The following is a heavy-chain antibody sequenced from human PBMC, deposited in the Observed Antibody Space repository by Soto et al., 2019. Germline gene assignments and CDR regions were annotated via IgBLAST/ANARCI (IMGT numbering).Heavy chain of an antibody. D-gene: IGHD3-16*01. V-gene: IGHV1-18*01. CDR2: VSPYSGST. Sequence: QFQLVQSGAEVKQPGASVKVSCKASGYTSISYAISWVRQVPGQGLEWLGRVSPYSGSTDYAQNFQGRVTMTTDTSANTAYMDLRNLRSDDTSVYFCATDFLTRTPWGSATVQLSYYGMALWGQGTTVTVSS. CDR1: GYTSISYA. J-gene: IGHJ6*02. CDR3: ATDFLTRTPWGSATVQLSYYGMAL.